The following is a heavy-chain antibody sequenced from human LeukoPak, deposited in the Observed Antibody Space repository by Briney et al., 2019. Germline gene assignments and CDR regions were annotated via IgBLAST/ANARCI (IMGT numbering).Heavy chain of an antibody. D-gene: IGHD3-10*01. Sequence: SETLSLTCTVSDGSISSRTYYWGWIRQPPGKGLEWIGNIYYSGSTYYSPSLKSRVTISVDTSKNQFSLKLSSVTAADTAVYYCARQKPRITMVRGAQWWFDPWGQGTLVTVSS. CDR3: ARQKPRITMVRGAQWWFDP. V-gene: IGHV4-39*01. J-gene: IGHJ5*02. CDR1: DGSISSRTYY. CDR2: IYYSGST.